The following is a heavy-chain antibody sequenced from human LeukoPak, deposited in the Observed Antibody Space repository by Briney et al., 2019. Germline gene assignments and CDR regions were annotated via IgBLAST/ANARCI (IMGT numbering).Heavy chain of an antibody. CDR1: GYSFTSYD. Sequence: ASVKVSCKASGYSFTSYDINWVRQATGQGLEWMGYMNPNTGDTGVTQKFQGRVTMTRDPSINTAYMELTSLRSEDTAVYFCTRGGEILTHYRHIDYWGQGTLVTVSS. CDR3: TRGGEILTHYRHIDY. J-gene: IGHJ4*02. D-gene: IGHD3-9*01. V-gene: IGHV1-8*01. CDR2: MNPNTGDT.